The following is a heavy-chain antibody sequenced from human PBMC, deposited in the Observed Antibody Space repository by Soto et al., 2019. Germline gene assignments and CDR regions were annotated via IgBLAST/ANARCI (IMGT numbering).Heavy chain of an antibody. D-gene: IGHD3-10*01. J-gene: IGHJ6*02. CDR3: VRDKFLMIRGVMRGTYRGMDV. CDR2: IIPILGIA. Sequence: SVKVSCKASGGTFSSYTISWVRQAPGQRLEWMGRIIPILGIANYAQKFQGRVTITADKSTSTAYMELNSLRAADTAVYYCVRDKFLMIRGVMRGTYRGMDVWGQGTTVTVSS. CDR1: GGTFSSYT. V-gene: IGHV1-69*04.